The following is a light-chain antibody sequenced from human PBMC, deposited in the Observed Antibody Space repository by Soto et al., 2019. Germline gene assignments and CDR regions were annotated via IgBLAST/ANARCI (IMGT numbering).Light chain of an antibody. V-gene: IGKV3-20*01. Sequence: DIVLTQSPGTLSLSPGQRATLSCRASQSVSSSSVAWYRQRPGQAPRLLIYGASTRATGIPDRVSGSGYGTDFTLTISRLEPEDFAVYSCHQYGRSPRTFGQGTRLEIK. CDR3: HQYGRSPRT. CDR1: QSVSSSS. J-gene: IGKJ5*01. CDR2: GAS.